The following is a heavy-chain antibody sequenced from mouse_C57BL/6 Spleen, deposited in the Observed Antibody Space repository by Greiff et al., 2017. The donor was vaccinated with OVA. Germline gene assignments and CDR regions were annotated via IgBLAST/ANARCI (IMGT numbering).Heavy chain of an antibody. Sequence: DVKLVESGPGLVKPSQSLSLTCSVTGYSITSGYYWNWIRQFPGNKLEWMGYISYDGSNNYNPSLKNRISITRDTSKNQFFLKLNSVTTEDTATYYCARVLTGVFDYWGQGTTLTVSS. J-gene: IGHJ2*01. D-gene: IGHD4-1*01. CDR3: ARVLTGVFDY. CDR1: GYSITSGYY. CDR2: ISYDGSN. V-gene: IGHV3-6*01.